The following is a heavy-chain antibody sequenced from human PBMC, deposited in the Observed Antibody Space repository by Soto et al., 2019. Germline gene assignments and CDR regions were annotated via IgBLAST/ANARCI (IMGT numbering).Heavy chain of an antibody. V-gene: IGHV5-10-1*01. CDR3: ARLEKWYYNYHGLDV. CDR2: IDPADSST. J-gene: IGHJ6*02. CDR1: GYSFTTYW. Sequence: PGESLKISCQGSGYSFTTYWISWVRQMPGKGLEWMGKIDPADSSTNYSPSFQGHITISVDRSINTAHLQFSSLKAADTAVYYCARLEKWYYNYHGLDVWGQGTMVTVSS. D-gene: IGHD1-26*01.